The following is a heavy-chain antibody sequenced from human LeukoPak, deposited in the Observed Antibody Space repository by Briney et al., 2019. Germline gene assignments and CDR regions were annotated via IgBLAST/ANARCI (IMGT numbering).Heavy chain of an antibody. V-gene: IGHV3-23*01. CDR1: GFTFSSYA. J-gene: IGHJ4*02. CDR3: AKGRTAYCSSTSCYTIDY. Sequence: GGSLRLPCAAPGFTFSSYAMTWVRQALGKGLEWVSGISGSGGSTYYADSVKGRFTISRDNSKNTLYLQMNSLRAEDTAVYYCAKGRTAYCSSTSCYTIDYWGQGTLVTVSS. CDR2: ISGSGGST. D-gene: IGHD2-2*02.